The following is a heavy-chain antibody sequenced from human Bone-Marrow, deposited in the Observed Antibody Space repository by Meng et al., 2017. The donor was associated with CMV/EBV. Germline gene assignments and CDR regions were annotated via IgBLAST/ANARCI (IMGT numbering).Heavy chain of an antibody. Sequence: GGSLRLSCVASGFTFSDDYMSWIRQAPGKGLEWVSYIISSGDRKHYADSVKGRFTISRDNTKNSLYLQMNSLRAEDTAVYYCARISGSSWLFFYIGYWGQGALVTVSS. CDR2: IISSGDRK. CDR3: ARISGSSWLFFYIGY. D-gene: IGHD6-13*01. J-gene: IGHJ4*02. V-gene: IGHV3-11*01. CDR1: GFTFSDDY.